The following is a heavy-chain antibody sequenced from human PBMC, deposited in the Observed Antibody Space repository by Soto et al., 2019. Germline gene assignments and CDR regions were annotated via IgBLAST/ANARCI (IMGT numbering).Heavy chain of an antibody. CDR1: GGTFSSYT. V-gene: IGHV1-69*02. CDR2: IIPILGIA. Sequence: ASVKVSCKASGGTFSSYTISWVRQAPGQWLEWMGRIIPILGIANYAQKFQGRVTITADKSTSTAYMELSSLRSEDTAVYYCARRIAVAGTAAFDIWGQGTMVTVSS. D-gene: IGHD6-19*01. J-gene: IGHJ3*02. CDR3: ARRIAVAGTAAFDI.